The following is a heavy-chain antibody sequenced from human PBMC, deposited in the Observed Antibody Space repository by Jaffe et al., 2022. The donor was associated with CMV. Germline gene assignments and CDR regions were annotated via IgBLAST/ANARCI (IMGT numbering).Heavy chain of an antibody. Sequence: QVQLQQWGAGLLKPSETLSLTCAVYGGSFSGYYWSWIRQPPGKGLEWIGEINHSGSTNYNPSLKSRVTISVDTSKNQFSLKLSSVTAADTAVYYCARASRSSWVGQNWGQGTLVTVSS. D-gene: IGHD6-13*01. CDR2: INHSGST. V-gene: IGHV4-34*01. CDR3: ARASRSSWVGQN. J-gene: IGHJ4*02. CDR1: GGSFSGYY.